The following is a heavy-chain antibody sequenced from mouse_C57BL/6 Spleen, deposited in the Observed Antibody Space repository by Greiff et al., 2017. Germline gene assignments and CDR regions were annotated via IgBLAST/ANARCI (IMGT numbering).Heavy chain of an antibody. J-gene: IGHJ2*01. V-gene: IGHV1-64*01. CDR3: ASRGYYGYERNYFDY. CDR1: GYTFTSYW. Sequence: QVQLQQPGAELVKPGASVKLSCKASGYTFTSYWMHWVKQRPGQGLEWIGMIHPNSGSTNYNEKFKSKATLTVDKSSSTAYMQLSSLTSEDSAVYYCASRGYYGYERNYFDYWGQGTTLTVSS. D-gene: IGHD2-2*01. CDR2: IHPNSGST.